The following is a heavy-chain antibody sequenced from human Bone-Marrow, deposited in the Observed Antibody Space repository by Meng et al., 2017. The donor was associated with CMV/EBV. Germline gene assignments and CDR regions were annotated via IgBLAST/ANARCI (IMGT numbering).Heavy chain of an antibody. Sequence: ASVKVSCKASGYTFTSYDMHWVRQAPGQGLEWMGIINPSGGSTSYAQKFQGRVTMTRDTSTSTVYMELSSLRSEDTAVYYCAGYSPPRDIVVVPATLQGRYYYVMDVWGQGTTVTVSS. V-gene: IGHV1-46*01. CDR3: AGYSPPRDIVVVPATLQGRYYYVMDV. D-gene: IGHD2-2*01. CDR2: INPSGGST. J-gene: IGHJ6*02. CDR1: GYTFTSYD.